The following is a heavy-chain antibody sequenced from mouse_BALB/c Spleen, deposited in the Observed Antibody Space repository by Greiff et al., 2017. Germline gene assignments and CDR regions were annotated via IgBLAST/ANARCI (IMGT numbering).Heavy chain of an antibody. CDR3: ARRGYGSSYQAWFAY. CDR2: ISYSGST. V-gene: IGHV3-2*02. CDR1: GYSITSDYA. Sequence: EVKLMESGPGLVKPSQSLSLTCTVTGYSITSDYAWNWIRQFPGNKLEWMGYISYSGSTSYNPSLKSRISITRDTSKNQFFLQLNSVTTEDTATYYCARRGYGSSYQAWFAYWGQGTLVTVSA. J-gene: IGHJ3*01. D-gene: IGHD1-1*01.